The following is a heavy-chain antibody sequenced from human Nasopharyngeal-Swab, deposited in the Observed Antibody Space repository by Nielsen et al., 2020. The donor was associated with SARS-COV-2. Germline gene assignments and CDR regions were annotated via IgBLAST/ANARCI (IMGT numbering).Heavy chain of an antibody. CDR1: GGSISSGGYY. Sequence: GSLRLSCTVSGGSISSGGYYWSWIRQHPGKGLEWIGYIYYSGSTNYNPSLKSRVTISVDTSKNQFSLKLSSVTAADTAVYYCARDSGWSGYYLGYFDYWGQGTLVTVSS. D-gene: IGHD3-3*01. V-gene: IGHV4-61*08. J-gene: IGHJ4*02. CDR2: IYYSGST. CDR3: ARDSGWSGYYLGYFDY.